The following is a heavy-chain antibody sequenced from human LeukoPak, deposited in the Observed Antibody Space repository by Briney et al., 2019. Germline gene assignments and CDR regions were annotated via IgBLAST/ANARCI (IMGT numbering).Heavy chain of an antibody. J-gene: IGHJ4*02. Sequence: GGSLGLSCAASGFTFSDYYMSWIRQAPGKGLEWVSYISSSGSTIYYADSVKGRFTISRDNAKNSLYLQMNSLRAEDTAVYYCARDGSSPYYYFDYWGQGTLVTVSS. CDR3: ARDGSSPYYYFDY. D-gene: IGHD6-13*01. CDR2: ISSSGSTI. V-gene: IGHV3-11*01. CDR1: GFTFSDYY.